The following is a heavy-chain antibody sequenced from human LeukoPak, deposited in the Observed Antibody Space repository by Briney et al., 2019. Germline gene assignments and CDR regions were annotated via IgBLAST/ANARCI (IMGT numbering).Heavy chain of an antibody. V-gene: IGHV4-34*01. CDR3: ARDWVVTMVRGNPQSGDY. Sequence: SETLSLTCAVYGGSFSGYYWSWIRQPPVKGLEWIGEINHSGSTNYNPSLKSRVTISVDTSKNQFSLKLSSVTAADTAVYYCARDWVVTMVRGNPQSGDYWGQGTLVTVSS. CDR2: INHSGST. D-gene: IGHD3-10*01. CDR1: GGSFSGYY. J-gene: IGHJ4*02.